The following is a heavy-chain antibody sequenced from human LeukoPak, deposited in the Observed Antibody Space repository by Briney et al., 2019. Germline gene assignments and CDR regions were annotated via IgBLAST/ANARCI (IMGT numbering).Heavy chain of an antibody. J-gene: IGHJ4*02. V-gene: IGHV5-51*01. CDR2: ISPDDSEI. D-gene: IGHD1-26*01. Sequence: GESLKISCKGSGYCFTTYWIVWLRQMPGRDLVWMGFISPDDSEIYYAPSFRGKVTISSDKSTSTAYLQWSRLKASDTAIYYCARHGSSGSYYSYWGQGTLVTVS. CDR3: ARHGSSGSYYSY. CDR1: GYCFTTYW.